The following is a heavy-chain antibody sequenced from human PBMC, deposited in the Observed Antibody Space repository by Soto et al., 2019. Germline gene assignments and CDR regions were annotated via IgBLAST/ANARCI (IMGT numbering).Heavy chain of an antibody. Sequence: QVQLVQSGAEVKKPGASVKVSCKASGYTFTGYYMHWVRQAPGQGLEWMGWINPNNGGTNYAQKFQGLVTMTRDTSMSTAYMGLSRLISDDTAVYYCARGVYYYGSGSLTLDYWGQGTLVTVSS. CDR2: INPNNGGT. CDR3: ARGVYYYGSGSLTLDY. D-gene: IGHD3-10*01. V-gene: IGHV1-2*04. J-gene: IGHJ4*02. CDR1: GYTFTGYY.